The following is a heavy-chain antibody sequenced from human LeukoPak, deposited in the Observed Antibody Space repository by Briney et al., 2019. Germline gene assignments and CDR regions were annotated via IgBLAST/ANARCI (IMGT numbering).Heavy chain of an antibody. CDR3: ARDPYRDAPDYFDF. Sequence: SGGSLRLSCAASGFTFSRYAMHWVRQAPGKGLEWVAVISDDGTFTLYGDSVRGRLTISRDSSKNTLYLQMNSLRPEDTAVYYCARDPYRDAPDYFDFWGQGTLVTVSS. D-gene: IGHD1-14*01. CDR1: GFTFSRYA. V-gene: IGHV3-30-3*01. CDR2: ISDDGTFT. J-gene: IGHJ4*02.